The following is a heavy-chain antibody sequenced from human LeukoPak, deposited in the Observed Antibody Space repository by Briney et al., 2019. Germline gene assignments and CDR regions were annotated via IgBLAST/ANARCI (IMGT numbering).Heavy chain of an antibody. CDR1: GFTFSDYY. J-gene: IGHJ4*02. D-gene: IGHD2-21*02. CDR2: INSSGSTI. Sequence: GGSLRLSCAASGFTFSDYYMSWIRPAPGKGLEWVSYINSSGSTIYYVDSVKGRFTISRNNAKNSLYLQMNSLRAEDTAVYYCARDLCGGDCQTFDYWGQGTLVTVSS. V-gene: IGHV3-11*01. CDR3: ARDLCGGDCQTFDY.